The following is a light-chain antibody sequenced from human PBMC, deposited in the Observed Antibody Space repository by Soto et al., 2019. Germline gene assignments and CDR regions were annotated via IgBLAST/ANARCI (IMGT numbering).Light chain of an antibody. J-gene: IGLJ1*01. CDR1: SSDGGGYNS. CDR2: EVN. V-gene: IGLV2-8*01. CDR3: QSYDSSLSGSEV. Sequence: QSVLTQPPSASGCPGQSVAISCTGTSSDGGGYNSVSWYQQHPRQAPKLMIYEVNKRPSGVPERFSGSKSGASASLAITGLQAEDEADYYCQSYDSSLSGSEVFGTGTKVTVL.